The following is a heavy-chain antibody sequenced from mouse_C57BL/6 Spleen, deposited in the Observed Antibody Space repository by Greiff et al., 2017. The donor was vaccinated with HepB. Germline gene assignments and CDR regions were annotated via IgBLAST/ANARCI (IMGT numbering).Heavy chain of an antibody. V-gene: IGHV14-3*01. J-gene: IGHJ4*01. D-gene: IGHD1-1*01. Sequence: VHVKQSVAELVRPGASVKLSCTASGFNIKNTYMHWVKQRPEQGLEWIGRIDPANGNTKYAPKFQGKATITADTSSNTAYLQLSSLTSEDTAIYYCARTPITTVVATDAMDYWGQGTSVTVSS. CDR1: GFNIKNTY. CDR3: ARTPITTVVATDAMDY. CDR2: IDPANGNT.